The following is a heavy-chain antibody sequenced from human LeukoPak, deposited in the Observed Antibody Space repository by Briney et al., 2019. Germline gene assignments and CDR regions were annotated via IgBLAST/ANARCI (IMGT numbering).Heavy chain of an antibody. D-gene: IGHD3-3*01. CDR3: ARGPRPTYYDFWSGYYTGEYFDY. Sequence: SVKVSCKASGGTFSSYAISWVRQAPGQGLEWMGGIIPIFGTANYAQKFQGRVTITADESTSTAYMELSSLRSEDTAVYYCARGPRPTYYDFWSGYYTGEYFDYRGQGTLVTVSS. CDR1: GGTFSSYA. V-gene: IGHV1-69*13. J-gene: IGHJ4*02. CDR2: IIPIFGTA.